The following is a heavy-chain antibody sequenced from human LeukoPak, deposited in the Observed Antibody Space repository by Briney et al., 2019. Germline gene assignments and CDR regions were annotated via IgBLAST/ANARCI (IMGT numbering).Heavy chain of an antibody. V-gene: IGHV3-23*01. Sequence: GGSLRLSCAASGFTFSSYAMSWVRQAPGKGLEWVSAISGSGGSTYYADSVKGRFTISRDNSKNTLYLQMNSLRAEDTAVYYCAKSDLVVPAAPEAFDIWGQGTMVTVSS. J-gene: IGHJ3*02. D-gene: IGHD2-2*01. CDR3: AKSDLVVPAAPEAFDI. CDR2: ISGSGGST. CDR1: GFTFSSYA.